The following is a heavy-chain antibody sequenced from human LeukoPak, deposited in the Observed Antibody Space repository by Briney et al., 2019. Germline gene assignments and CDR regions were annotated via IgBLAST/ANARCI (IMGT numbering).Heavy chain of an antibody. J-gene: IGHJ3*02. CDR3: ARDGGLLWFGELSAFDI. CDR2: IYYSGST. D-gene: IGHD3-10*01. CDR1: GGSISSGGYY. Sequence: QPSQTLSLTCTVSGGSISSGGYYWSWIRQHPGKGLEWIGYIYYSGSTYYNPSLKSRVTISVDTSKNQFSLKLSSVTAADTAVYYCARDGGLLWFGELSAFDIWGQGTMVTVSS. V-gene: IGHV4-31*03.